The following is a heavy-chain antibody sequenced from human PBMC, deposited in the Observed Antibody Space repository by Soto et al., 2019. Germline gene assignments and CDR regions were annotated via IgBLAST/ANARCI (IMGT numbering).Heavy chain of an antibody. D-gene: IGHD3-3*01. CDR2: IDSSGST. J-gene: IGHJ4*02. Sequence: SETLSLTCTVSGGSITDYSWVWIRQPAGKGLEWIGRIDSSGSTNYNPSLKSRVTMSVDTSKQEFSLKLSSVTAADTALYYCARGGQDFWSGPFDYWGRGALVTVSS. CDR1: GGSITDYS. CDR3: ARGGQDFWSGPFDY. V-gene: IGHV4-4*07.